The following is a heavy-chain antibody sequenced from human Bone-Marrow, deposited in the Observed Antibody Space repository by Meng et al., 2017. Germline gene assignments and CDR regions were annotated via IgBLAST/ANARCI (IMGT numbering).Heavy chain of an antibody. J-gene: IGHJ4*02. CDR3: ARDRIAAAAALAY. CDR1: GGSFSGYY. V-gene: IGHV4-34*01. D-gene: IGHD6-13*01. CDR2: INHSGST. Sequence: QVQLQQWGAGLLKPSETLSLTGAVYGGSFSGYYWSWIRQPPGKGLEWIGEINHSGSTNYNPSLKSRVTISVDTSKNQFSLKLSSVTAADTAVYYCARDRIAAAAALAYWGQGTLVTVSS.